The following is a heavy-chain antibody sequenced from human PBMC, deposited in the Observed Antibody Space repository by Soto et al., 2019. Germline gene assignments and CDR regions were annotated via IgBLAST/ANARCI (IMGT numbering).Heavy chain of an antibody. V-gene: IGHV3-7*03. D-gene: IGHD3-3*01. CDR3: AGDAVRNGDYHGWLDP. Sequence: PWVSLLRSWVAAGMSFGSYWRSSVGRATGKGLEWVANIKQDGREKYYVASLKGRCTMARDNAKNLVYLHMDSLTPDDTAVYFRAGDAVRNGDYHGWLDPWGKGTLVTVSS. CDR1: GMSFGSYW. CDR2: IKQDGREK. J-gene: IGHJ5*02.